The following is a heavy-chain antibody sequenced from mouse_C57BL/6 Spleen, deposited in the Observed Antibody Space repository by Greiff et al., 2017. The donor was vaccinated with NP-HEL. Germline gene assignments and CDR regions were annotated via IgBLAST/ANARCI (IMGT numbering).Heavy chain of an antibody. V-gene: IGHV1-42*01. CDR1: GYSFTGYY. CDR3: AREGDDYDRDWYFDV. Sequence: VQLKQSGPELVKPGASVQISCKASGYSFTGYYMNWVKQSPEKSLEWIGEINPSTGGTTYNQKFKAKATLTVDKSSSTAYMQLKSLTSEDSAVYYCAREGDDYDRDWYFDVWGTGTTVTVSS. CDR2: INPSTGGT. D-gene: IGHD2-4*01. J-gene: IGHJ1*03.